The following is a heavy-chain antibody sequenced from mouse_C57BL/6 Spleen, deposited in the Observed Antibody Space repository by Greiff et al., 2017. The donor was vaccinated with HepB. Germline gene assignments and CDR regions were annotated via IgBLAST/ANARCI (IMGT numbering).Heavy chain of an antibody. Sequence: EVQLQQSGPELVKPGASVKIPCKASGYTFTDYNMDWVKQSHGKSLEWIGDINPNNGGTIYNQKFKGKATLTVDKSSSTAYMELRSLTSEDTAVYYCARGLYGYWYFDVWGTGTTVTVSS. J-gene: IGHJ1*03. D-gene: IGHD1-1*02. CDR3: ARGLYGYWYFDV. V-gene: IGHV1-18*01. CDR2: INPNNGGT. CDR1: GYTFTDYN.